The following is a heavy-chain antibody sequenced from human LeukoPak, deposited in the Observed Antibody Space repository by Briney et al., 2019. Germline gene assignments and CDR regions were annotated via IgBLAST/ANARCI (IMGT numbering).Heavy chain of an antibody. CDR1: GFTVSSNY. J-gene: IGHJ4*02. D-gene: IGHD1-7*01. CDR3: ARDKDWNFD. Sequence: GSLRLSCAASGFTVSSNYMSWVRQAPGKGLEWIGEIYHSGSTNYNPSLKSRVTISVDTSKNQFSLKLSSVTAADTAVYYCARDKDWNFDWGQGTLVTVSS. CDR2: IYHSGST. V-gene: IGHV4-4*02.